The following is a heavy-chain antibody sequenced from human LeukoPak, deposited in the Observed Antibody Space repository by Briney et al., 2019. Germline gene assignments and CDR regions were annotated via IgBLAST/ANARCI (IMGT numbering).Heavy chain of an antibody. V-gene: IGHV4-30-2*01. CDR2: IYHSGST. J-gene: IGHJ4*02. CDR3: ARAPNWGYYFDY. CDR1: DGSISSGGYY. Sequence: PSETLSLTCTVSDGSISSGGYYWSWIRQPPGKGLEWIGYIYHSGSTYYNPSLKSRVTISVDRSKNQFSLKLSSVTAVDTAVYYCARAPNWGYYFDYWGQGTLVTVSS. D-gene: IGHD7-27*01.